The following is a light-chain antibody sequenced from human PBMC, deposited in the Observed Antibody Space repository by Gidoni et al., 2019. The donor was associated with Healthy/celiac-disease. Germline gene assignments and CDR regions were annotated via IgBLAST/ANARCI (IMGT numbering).Light chain of an antibody. J-gene: IGKJ2*01. CDR3: QQYYSTPHT. Sequence: DIVMTQSPDSLAVSLGERATINCKSSQSVLYSSNNKNYLAWYQQQPGQPPKLLIYWASTRESGVPDRFSGSGSGTDFTLTISSLQAEDVAVYYCQQYYSTPHTFGQXTKLEIK. V-gene: IGKV4-1*01. CDR2: WAS. CDR1: QSVLYSSNNKNY.